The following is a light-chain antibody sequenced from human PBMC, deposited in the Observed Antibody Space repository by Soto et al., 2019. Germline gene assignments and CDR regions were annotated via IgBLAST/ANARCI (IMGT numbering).Light chain of an antibody. CDR2: AAS. CDR3: QKYSHAPLT. V-gene: IGKV1-27*01. J-gene: IGKJ4*01. Sequence: DIQMTQSPSSLSASVGDKVTITCRASEDISHYLAWYQRKPGKVPSLLIFAASKLHSEVPSRFSGSGSGTDFTLTISSLQPDDAATYYCQKYSHAPLTFGGGTKVEIK. CDR1: EDISHY.